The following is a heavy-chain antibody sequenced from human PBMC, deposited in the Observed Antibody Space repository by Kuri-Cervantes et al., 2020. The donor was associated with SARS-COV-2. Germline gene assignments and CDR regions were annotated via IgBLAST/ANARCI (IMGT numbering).Heavy chain of an antibody. J-gene: IGHJ4*02. D-gene: IGHD3-10*01. Sequence: GESLKISRAASGFTFSNAWMSWVRQAPGKGLEWVGRIKSKTDGGTTDYAAPVKGRFTISRDDSKNTLYLQMNSLKTEDTAVYYCTTELLWFGELFWGQETLVTVSS. CDR3: TTELLWFGELF. CDR2: IKSKTDGGTT. V-gene: IGHV3-15*01. CDR1: GFTFSNAW.